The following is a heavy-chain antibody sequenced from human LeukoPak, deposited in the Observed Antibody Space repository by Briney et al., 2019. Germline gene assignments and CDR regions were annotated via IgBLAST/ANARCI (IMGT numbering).Heavy chain of an antibody. CDR1: GGSISSYY. J-gene: IGHJ6*03. D-gene: IGHD3-22*01. Sequence: PSETLSLTCTVSGGSISSYYWSWIRQPPGKGLEWIGYIYYSGSTNYNPSLKSRVTISVDTSKNQFSLKLSSVTAADTAVYYCARATYDSSGYYYSTSYYYYMDVWGKGTTVTVSS. V-gene: IGHV4-59*01. CDR2: IYYSGST. CDR3: ARATYDSSGYYYSTSYYYYMDV.